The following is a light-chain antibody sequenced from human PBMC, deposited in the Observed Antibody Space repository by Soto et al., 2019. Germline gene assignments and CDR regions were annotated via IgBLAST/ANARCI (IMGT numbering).Light chain of an antibody. J-gene: IGLJ1*01. CDR1: SSDVGGYNY. CDR3: CSYAGSYTFEV. Sequence: QSALTQPRSVSGSPGQSVTISCTGTSSDVGGYNYVSWYQQHPGKAPKLMIYDVSKRPSGVPGRFSGSKSGNTASLTISGLQAEDEADYYCCSYAGSYTFEVFGTGTKVTVL. V-gene: IGLV2-11*01. CDR2: DVS.